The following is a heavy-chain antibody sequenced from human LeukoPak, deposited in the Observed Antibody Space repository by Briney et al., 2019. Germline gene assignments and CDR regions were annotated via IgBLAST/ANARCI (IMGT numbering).Heavy chain of an antibody. Sequence: PGGSLRLSCAASGFTFSDYYMSWIRQSPGKGLEWVSYISSSSSYIYYADSVKGRFTISRDNAKNSLYLQMNSLRAEDTAVYYCARRAGIRSYYYYYYMDVWGKGTTVTVSS. D-gene: IGHD6-19*01. CDR3: ARRAGIRSYYYYYYMDV. CDR1: GFTFSDYY. CDR2: ISSSSSYI. J-gene: IGHJ6*03. V-gene: IGHV3-11*06.